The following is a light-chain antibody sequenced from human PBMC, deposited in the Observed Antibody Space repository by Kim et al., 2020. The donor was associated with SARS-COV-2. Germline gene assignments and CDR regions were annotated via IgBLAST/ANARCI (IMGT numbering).Light chain of an antibody. Sequence: GQRVTISCSGVSSNVGYNPVNWYQQFPGTAPNLLIYSNNHRPSGVPDRFSGSKSGTSASLAISGLQSEDEADYYCAAWDDSVDAVVFGGGTQLTVL. CDR3: AAWDDSVDAVV. V-gene: IGLV1-44*01. J-gene: IGLJ2*01. CDR1: SSNVGYNP. CDR2: SNN.